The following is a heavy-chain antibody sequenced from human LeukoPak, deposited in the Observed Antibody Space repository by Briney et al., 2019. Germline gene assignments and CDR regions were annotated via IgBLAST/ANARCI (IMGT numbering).Heavy chain of an antibody. Sequence: PGGSLRLSCAASGFTFSDYYMSWIRQAPGKGLEWVSYISSSSSYTNYADSVKGRFTISRDNAKNSMYLQMNSLRAEDTAVYYCARSFGLIPGAFDIWGQGTMVTVSS. J-gene: IGHJ3*02. CDR1: GFTFSDYY. CDR3: ARSFGLIPGAFDI. D-gene: IGHD2-2*02. V-gene: IGHV3-11*03. CDR2: ISSSSSYT.